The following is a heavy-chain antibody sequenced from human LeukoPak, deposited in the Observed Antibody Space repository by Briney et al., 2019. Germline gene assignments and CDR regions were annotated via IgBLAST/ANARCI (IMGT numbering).Heavy chain of an antibody. CDR1: GFTFSGHE. J-gene: IGHJ4*02. CDR2: ISSGGSTI. V-gene: IGHV3-48*03. D-gene: IGHD3-10*01. CDR3: ARTFRGIDY. Sequence: LGGSLRLSCAVSGFTFSGHEMNWVRQAPGKGLEWVSYISSGGSTIYYADSVKGRFTISRDNAKNSLYLQMNSLRAEDTAVYYCARTFRGIDYWSQGTLVTVSS.